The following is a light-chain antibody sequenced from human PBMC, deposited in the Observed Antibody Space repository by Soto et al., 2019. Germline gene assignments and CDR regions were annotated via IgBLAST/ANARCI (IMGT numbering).Light chain of an antibody. CDR2: DSS. J-gene: IGKJ4*01. Sequence: EIVLTQFPATLSLSPGDGATLSCRASQSVSSYLAWYPQKRGQAPRLLIYDSSNRATGIPARFSGSGSGTDFSLIISSLEPEDCAVYYCQQRSVWPLTFGGGTKVEIK. CDR1: QSVSSY. CDR3: QQRSVWPLT. V-gene: IGKV3-11*01.